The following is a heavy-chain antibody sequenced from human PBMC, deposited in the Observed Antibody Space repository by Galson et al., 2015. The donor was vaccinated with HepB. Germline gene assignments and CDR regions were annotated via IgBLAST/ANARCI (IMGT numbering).Heavy chain of an antibody. Sequence: SVKVSCKASGGTFSSYTISWVRQAPGQGLEWMGRIIPILGIANYAQKFQGRITITADKSTSTAYMELSSLRSEDTAVYYCARDRGIAAAGTIDYWGQGTLVTVSS. CDR1: GGTFSSYT. V-gene: IGHV1-69*04. CDR3: ARDRGIAAAGTIDY. J-gene: IGHJ4*02. D-gene: IGHD6-13*01. CDR2: IIPILGIA.